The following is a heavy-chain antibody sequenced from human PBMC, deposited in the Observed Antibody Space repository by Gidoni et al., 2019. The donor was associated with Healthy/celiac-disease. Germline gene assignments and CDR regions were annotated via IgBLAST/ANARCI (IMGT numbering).Heavy chain of an antibody. CDR3: ARVNAPIAARLDVDY. CDR1: GFTFSSYA. D-gene: IGHD6-6*01. V-gene: IGHV3-30*04. Sequence: DTGGGVVQPGRSLRLSCAASGFTFSSYAMHWVRQAPGKGLEWVAVISYDGSNKYYADSVKGRFTISRDNSKNTLYLQMNSLRAEDTAVYYCARVNAPIAARLDVDYWGQGTLVTVSS. J-gene: IGHJ4*02. CDR2: ISYDGSNK.